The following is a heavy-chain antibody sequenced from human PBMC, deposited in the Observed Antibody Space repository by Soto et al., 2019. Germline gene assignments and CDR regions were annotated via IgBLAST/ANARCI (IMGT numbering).Heavy chain of an antibody. V-gene: IGHV3-23*01. J-gene: IGHJ4*02. CDR3: AKHPIFGVVTHYFAH. CDR1: GFAFSAYA. D-gene: IGHD3-3*01. CDR2: IGGGGHDT. Sequence: DVQLLESGGSLVQPGGSLRLSCSASGFAFSAYAMSWVRQAPQKGLEWVSGIGGGGHDTRYGDSVKGRFTISRDNSRNTLYLEMNRLTAEYTAVYYCAKHPIFGVVTHYFAHWGRGILVTVSS.